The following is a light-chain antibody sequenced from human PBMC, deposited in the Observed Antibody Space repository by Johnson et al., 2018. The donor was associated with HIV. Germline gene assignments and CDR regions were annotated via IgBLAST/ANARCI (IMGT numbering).Light chain of an antibody. V-gene: IGLV1-51*01. J-gene: IGLJ1*01. CDR1: SSNIGNNY. CDR3: GTWDSSLSAHV. CDR2: DNN. Sequence: QSVLTQPPSVSAAPGQKVTISCSGSSSNIGNNYVSWYQQLPGTAPKLLIYDNNKRPSGIPDRFSGSKSGTSATLGITGLQTGAEADYYCGTWDSSLSAHVVGTGTKVTV.